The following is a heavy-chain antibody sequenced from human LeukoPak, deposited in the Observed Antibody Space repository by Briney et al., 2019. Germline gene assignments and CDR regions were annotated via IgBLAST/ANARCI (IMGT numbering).Heavy chain of an antibody. CDR1: GYTFTSYY. D-gene: IGHD1-26*01. Sequence: ASVKVSCKASGYTFTSYYTHWVRQAPGRGLEWMGIINPSGGSTSYAQKFQGRVTMTRDTSTSTVYMELSSLRSEDTAVCYCARDSGSGNNDYWGQGTLVTVSS. CDR3: ARDSGSGNNDY. CDR2: INPSGGST. V-gene: IGHV1-46*01. J-gene: IGHJ4*02.